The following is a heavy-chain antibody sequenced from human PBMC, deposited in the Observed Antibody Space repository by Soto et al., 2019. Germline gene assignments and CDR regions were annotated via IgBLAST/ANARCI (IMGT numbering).Heavy chain of an antibody. J-gene: IGHJ4*02. D-gene: IGHD2-21*02. Sequence: QVQLQESGPGLGKPSQTLSLTCTVSGGSINRGGYYWTWIRQHPGKGLEWIGSVYYSGSTNYNPSLKSRVTISVDTSKNQFSLKLSSVSAADTAVYYCARGAGGNFYFDYWSQGTLVTVSS. CDR1: GGSINRGGYY. V-gene: IGHV4-31*03. CDR3: ARGAGGNFYFDY. CDR2: VYYSGST.